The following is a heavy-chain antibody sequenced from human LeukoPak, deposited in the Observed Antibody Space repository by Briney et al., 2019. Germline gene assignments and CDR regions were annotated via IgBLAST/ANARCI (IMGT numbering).Heavy chain of an antibody. CDR2: IYTSGST. J-gene: IGHJ5*02. D-gene: IGHD2-2*01. CDR3: ARRSAASLNWFDP. V-gene: IGHV4-61*02. CDR1: GGSISSGSYY. Sequence: SETLSLTCTVSGGSISSGSYYWSWIRQPAGKGLEWIGRIYTSGSTNYNPSLKSRVTISVDTSKNQFSLKLSSVTAADTAVYYCARRSAASLNWFDPWGQGTLVTVSS.